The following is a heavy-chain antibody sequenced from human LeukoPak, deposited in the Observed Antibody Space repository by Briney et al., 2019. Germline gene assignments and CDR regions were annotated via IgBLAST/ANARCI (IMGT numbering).Heavy chain of an antibody. J-gene: IGHJ6*02. CDR3: AKDYFETSGAISSFYLLDV. CDR2: LNPNSGNT. V-gene: IGHV1-8*01. CDR1: GYAFTIND. D-gene: IGHD3-22*01. Sequence: GASVTLSFKASGYAFTINDSNWVRKGPRQGLERGGWLNPNSGNTGCAQKFQGRVTRIRDPSTDTAYLELRSLRSEDTAVSYCAKDYFETSGAISSFYLLDVWGLGTTVTVSS.